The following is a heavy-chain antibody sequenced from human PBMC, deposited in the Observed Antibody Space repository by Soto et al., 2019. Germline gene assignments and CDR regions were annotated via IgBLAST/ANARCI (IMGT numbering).Heavy chain of an antibody. Sequence: VGSLRLSRAASGFTFSNFAMHWVRQAPGKGLEWVAVISYDGNTEYLADSVKGRFTISRDNSKNTLYLQMNSLRVEDTAEHYCARAITAGFSSGYDFWGQGSLVTVSS. J-gene: IGHJ4*02. CDR1: GFTFSNFA. V-gene: IGHV3-30-3*01. D-gene: IGHD6-25*01. CDR3: ARAITAGFSSGYDF. CDR2: ISYDGNTE.